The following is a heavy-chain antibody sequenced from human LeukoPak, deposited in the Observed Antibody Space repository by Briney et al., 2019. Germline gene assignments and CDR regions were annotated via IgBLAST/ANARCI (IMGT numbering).Heavy chain of an antibody. J-gene: IGHJ4*02. V-gene: IGHV5-51*01. CDR2: IYPGDSDT. CDR1: GYRFTSYW. D-gene: IGHD3-9*01. CDR3: ARFLRPYYDILTGYSSPFDY. Sequence: GESLKISFKGPGYRFTSYWIGWVRPMPGKGLEWMGIIYPGDSDTRYSPSFQGQVTISADKSIRTAYLQWSSLKASDTAMYYCARFLRPYYDILTGYSSPFDYWGQGTLVTVSS.